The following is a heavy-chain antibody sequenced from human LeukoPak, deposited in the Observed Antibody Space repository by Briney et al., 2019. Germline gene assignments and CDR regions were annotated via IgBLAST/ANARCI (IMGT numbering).Heavy chain of an antibody. CDR1: GFTFSSYS. V-gene: IGHV3-48*04. J-gene: IGHJ5*02. CDR2: ISGSGSKI. Sequence: GGSLRLSCAASGFTFSSYSMNWVRQAPGKGLEWVSYISGSGSKIHYADSVKGRFTISRDNAKNSLYLQMNSLRVEDTAVYYCARDTSGWYRWFDPWGQGTLVTVSS. CDR3: ARDTSGWYRWFDP. D-gene: IGHD6-19*01.